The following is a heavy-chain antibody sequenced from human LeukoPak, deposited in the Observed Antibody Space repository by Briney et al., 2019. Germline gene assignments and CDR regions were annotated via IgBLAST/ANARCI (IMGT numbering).Heavy chain of an antibody. CDR2: INHSGST. CDR1: GGSFSGYY. CDR3: ARGRGYVWGSYRYRMSFDY. J-gene: IGHJ4*02. Sequence: SETLSLTCAVYGGSFSGYYWSWIRQPPGKWLEWIGEINHSGSTNYNPSLKSRVTISVDTSKNQFSLKLSSVTAADTAVYYCARGRGYVWGSYRYRMSFDYWGQGPLVTVSS. D-gene: IGHD3-16*02. V-gene: IGHV4-34*01.